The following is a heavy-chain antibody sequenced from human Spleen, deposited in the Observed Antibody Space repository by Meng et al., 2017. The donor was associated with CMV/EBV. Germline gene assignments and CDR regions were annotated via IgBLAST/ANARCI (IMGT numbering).Heavy chain of an antibody. CDR2: IYYSGST. J-gene: IGHJ6*02. V-gene: IGHV4-39*07. D-gene: IGHD2-2*01. Sequence: SETLSLTCTVSGGSISSSSYYWGWIRQPPGKGLEWIGSIYYSGSTYYNPSLKSRVTISADTSKNQFSLKLSSVTAADTAVYYCARDTSAVPAGTYYYYYGMDVWGQGTTVTVSS. CDR1: GGSISSSSYY. CDR3: ARDTSAVPAGTYYYYYGMDV.